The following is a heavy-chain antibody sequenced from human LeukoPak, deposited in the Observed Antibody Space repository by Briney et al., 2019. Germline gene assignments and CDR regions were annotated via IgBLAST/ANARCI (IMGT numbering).Heavy chain of an antibody. Sequence: SETLSLTCTVSGGFITTSGYSWGWIRQPPGKGLEWIGGMFYGGNTNFNPSLKSRVSISLDTSKNQFSLKLSSLTAADTAVYYCARRLRSDRGDRRFDYWGQGTLVTVSS. V-gene: IGHV4-39*01. D-gene: IGHD3-16*02. J-gene: IGHJ4*02. CDR1: GGFITTSGYS. CDR2: MFYGGNT. CDR3: ARRLRSDRGDRRFDY.